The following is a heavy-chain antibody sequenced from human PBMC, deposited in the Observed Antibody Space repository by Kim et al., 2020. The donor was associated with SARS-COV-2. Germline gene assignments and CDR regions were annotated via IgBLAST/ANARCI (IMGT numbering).Heavy chain of an antibody. J-gene: IGHJ6*03. D-gene: IGHD2-2*01. V-gene: IGHV1-3*01. CDR1: GYTFTSYA. CDR3: ARDSFYCSSTSCHDFYYYYYMVV. Sequence: ASVKVSCKASGYTFTSYAMHWVRQAPGQRLEWMGWINAGNGNTKYSQKFQGRVTITRDTSASTAYMELSSLRSEDTAVYYCARDSFYCSSTSCHDFYYYYYMVVWGKGTTVTVSS. CDR2: INAGNGNT.